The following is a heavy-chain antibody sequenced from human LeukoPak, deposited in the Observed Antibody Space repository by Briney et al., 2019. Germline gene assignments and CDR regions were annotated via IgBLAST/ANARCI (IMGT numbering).Heavy chain of an antibody. CDR3: ARDPSAVGAFDI. D-gene: IGHD6-19*01. J-gene: IGHJ3*02. CDR1: GGTFSSYA. Sequence: SVKVSCKASGGTFSSYAISWVRQAPGQGLEWMGGIIPIFGTANYAQKFQGRVTITTDESTSTAYMELSSLRSEDTAVYYCARDPSAVGAFDIWGQGTMVTVSS. V-gene: IGHV1-69*05. CDR2: IIPIFGTA.